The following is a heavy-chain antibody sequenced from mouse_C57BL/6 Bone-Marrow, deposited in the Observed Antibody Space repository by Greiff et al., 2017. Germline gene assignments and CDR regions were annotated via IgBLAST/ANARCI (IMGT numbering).Heavy chain of an antibody. CDR3: ARGSSGYWFAY. D-gene: IGHD3-2*02. Sequence: VKLMESGPELVKPGASVKISCKASGYAFSSSWMNWVKQRPGKGLEWIGRIYPGDGDTNYNGKFKGKATLTADKSSSTAYMQLSSLTSEDSAVYFCARGSSGYWFAYWGQGTLVTVSA. CDR1: GYAFSSSW. J-gene: IGHJ3*01. V-gene: IGHV1-82*01. CDR2: IYPGDGDT.